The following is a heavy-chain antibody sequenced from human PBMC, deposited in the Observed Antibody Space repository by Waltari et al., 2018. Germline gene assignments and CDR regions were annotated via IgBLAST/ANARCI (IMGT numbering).Heavy chain of an antibody. CDR2: MRAGGEDP. V-gene: IGHV3-23*01. CDR3: ATRYT. D-gene: IGHD3-9*01. Sequence: EVRLLESGGGLVQPGGSLRLSCAVSGFLFSSNGSNGFRQPPGKGLGGVAGMRAGGEDPYYAESVKGRFTISRDNSKNTLYVQLSSLTAQDTAVYYCATRYTWGQGTLVTVSS. CDR1: GFLFSSNG. J-gene: IGHJ4*02.